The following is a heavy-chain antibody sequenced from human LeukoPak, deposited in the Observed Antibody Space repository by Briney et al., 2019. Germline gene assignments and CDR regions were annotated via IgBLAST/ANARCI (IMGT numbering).Heavy chain of an antibody. J-gene: IGHJ4*02. D-gene: IGHD3-3*01. CDR1: GFTFSSYA. Sequence: GRSLRLSCAASGFTFSSYAMHWVRQAPGKGLEWVAVISYDGSNKYYADSVKGRFTISRDNSKNTLYLQMNSLRAEDTAVYYCARGVFYWGQGTLVTVSS. V-gene: IGHV3-30-3*01. CDR2: ISYDGSNK. CDR3: ARGVFY.